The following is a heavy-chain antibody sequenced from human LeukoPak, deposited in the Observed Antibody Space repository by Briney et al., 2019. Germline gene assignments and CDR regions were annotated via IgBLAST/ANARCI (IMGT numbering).Heavy chain of an antibody. J-gene: IGHJ4*02. CDR3: ARGAAYTYYYDSSGYYRHFDY. CDR1: GYIFSDYY. D-gene: IGHD3-22*01. V-gene: IGHV1-2*02. CDR2: INPNSGGT. Sequence: ASVKVSCKASGYIFSDYYMHWVRQAPGQGLEWMGWINPNSGGTNYAQKFQGRVTMTRDTSISTAYMELSRLRSDDTAVYYCARGAAYTYYYDSSGYYRHFDYWGQGTLVTVSS.